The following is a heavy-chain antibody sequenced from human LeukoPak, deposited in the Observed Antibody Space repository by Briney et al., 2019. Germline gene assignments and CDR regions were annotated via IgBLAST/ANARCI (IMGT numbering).Heavy chain of an antibody. CDR2: INSNTGDT. V-gene: IGHV1-2*02. J-gene: IGHJ4*02. Sequence: ASVKVSCKASGYTFTDYYIHWVRQAPGQGPEWMGSINSNTGDTKYAQKFQDRVTLTQDTSISTAYMELSRLESDDTAVFYCARGRWLQLWGDYWGQGTPLTVSS. CDR3: ARGRWLQLWGDY. D-gene: IGHD5-18*01. CDR1: GYTFTDYY.